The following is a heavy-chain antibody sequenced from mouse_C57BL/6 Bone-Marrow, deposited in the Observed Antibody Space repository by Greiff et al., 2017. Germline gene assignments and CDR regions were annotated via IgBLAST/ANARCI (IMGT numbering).Heavy chain of an antibody. CDR1: GYSITSGYY. J-gene: IGHJ2*01. D-gene: IGHD6-1*01. CDR2: ISYDGSN. Sequence: VQLKESGPGLVKPSQSLSLTCSVTGYSITSGYYWNWIRQFPGNKLEWMGYISYDGSNNYNPSLKNRISITRDTSKNQFFLKLNSVTTEDTATYVCARGLGLRFDYWGQGTTLTVSS. CDR3: ARGLGLRFDY. V-gene: IGHV3-6*01.